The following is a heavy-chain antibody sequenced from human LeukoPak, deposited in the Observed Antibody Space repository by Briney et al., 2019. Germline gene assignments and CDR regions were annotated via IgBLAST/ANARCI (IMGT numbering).Heavy chain of an antibody. CDR1: GFTFSSYS. D-gene: IGHD3-10*01. J-gene: IGHJ5*02. V-gene: IGHV3-21*01. Sequence: GGSLRLSCAASGFTFSSYSMNWVRQAPGKGLEWVSSISSSSSYIYYADSVKGRFTISRDNAKNSLYLQMNSLRAEDTAVYYCARDPPRVRGATSWVDWFDPWGRGTLVTVSS. CDR3: ARDPPRVRGATSWVDWFDP. CDR2: ISSSSSYI.